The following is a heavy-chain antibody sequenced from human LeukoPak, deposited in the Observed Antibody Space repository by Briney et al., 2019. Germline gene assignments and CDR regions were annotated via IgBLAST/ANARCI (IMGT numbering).Heavy chain of an antibody. CDR3: ARGRGLMVYAIIVSRWFDP. CDR2: INHSGST. D-gene: IGHD2-8*01. V-gene: IGHV4-39*07. Sequence: SETLSLTCTVSGGSISSSSYYWGWIRQPPGKGLEWIGEINHSGSTNYNPSLKSRVTISVDTSKNQFSLKLSSVTAADTAVYYCARGRGLMVYAIIVSRWFDPWGQGTLVTVSS. J-gene: IGHJ5*02. CDR1: GGSISSSSYY.